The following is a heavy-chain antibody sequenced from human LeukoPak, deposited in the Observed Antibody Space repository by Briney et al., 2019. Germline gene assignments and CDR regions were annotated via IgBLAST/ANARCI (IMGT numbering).Heavy chain of an antibody. CDR1: DFTFSIYG. CDR3: AKEKDNKVGGGCQGFDY. V-gene: IGHV3-30*02. J-gene: IGHJ4*02. Sequence: PGGSLRLSCAASDFTFSIYGMHWVRQAPGKGLEWVASIRYGRTDKFYADSVKGRFTISRDSSKNSLFLQMNSLRTEDTALYYCAKEKDNKVGGGCQGFDYWGQGTLVTVSS. D-gene: IGHD2-15*01. CDR2: IRYGRTDK.